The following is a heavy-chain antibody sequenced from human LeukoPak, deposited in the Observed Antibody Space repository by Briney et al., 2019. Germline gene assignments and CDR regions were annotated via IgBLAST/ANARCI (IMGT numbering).Heavy chain of an antibody. CDR1: GFTVSSNY. Sequence: GGSLRLSCAASGFTVSSNYMSWVRQAPGKGLEWVSVIYSGGSTYYADSVKGRFTISRDNSKNTLYLQMNSLRAEDTAVYYCASYRIAAAGTLFEYNWFDPWGQGTLVTVSS. CDR3: ASYRIAAAGTLFEYNWFDP. V-gene: IGHV3-66*01. J-gene: IGHJ5*02. D-gene: IGHD6-13*01. CDR2: IYSGGST.